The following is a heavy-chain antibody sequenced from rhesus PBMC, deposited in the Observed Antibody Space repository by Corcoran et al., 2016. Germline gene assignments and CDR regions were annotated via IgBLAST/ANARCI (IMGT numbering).Heavy chain of an antibody. D-gene: IGHD5-24*01. CDR2: IKNKANDGTA. V-gene: IGHV3S22*01. CDR1: GFIFSDYY. J-gene: IGHJ4*01. CDR3: ARGINTWVFDY. Sequence: EVQPVEPGGGLSQPGGSLRLSCAASGFIFSDYYMSWVRQAPGKGPDWEGFIKNKANDGTAEYAASVTGRFTISRDESESIASLQMNSLKTEDTAVYCCARGINTWVFDYWGQGVLVTVSS.